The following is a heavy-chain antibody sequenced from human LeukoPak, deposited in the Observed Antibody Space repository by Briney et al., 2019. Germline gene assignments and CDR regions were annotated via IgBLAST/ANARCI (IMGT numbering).Heavy chain of an antibody. J-gene: IGHJ3*02. CDR1: RFTFTTYS. V-gene: IGHV3-21*01. CDR2: ISSTGSYI. D-gene: IGHD3-3*01. Sequence: GGSLRLSXAASRFTFTTYSMNRVRQAPGKGLEWVSSISSTGSYIYYADSVKGRFTISRDNAKNSLYLQMNSLRAEDTAVYYCARRITIFGVAHDAFDIWGQGTMVTVSS. CDR3: ARRITIFGVAHDAFDI.